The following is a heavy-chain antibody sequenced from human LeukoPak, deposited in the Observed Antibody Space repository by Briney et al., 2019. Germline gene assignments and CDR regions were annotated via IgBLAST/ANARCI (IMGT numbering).Heavy chain of an antibody. Sequence: KTSETLSLTCTVSGGSISSYYWSWIRQPAGKGLEWIGRIYASGSTNYNPSLKSRVTMSVDTSKSQFSLKLISVTGGDTAVYYCARDPRGIVGANHNWFDPWGQGTLVTVSS. CDR2: IYASGST. CDR1: GGSISSYY. D-gene: IGHD1-26*01. J-gene: IGHJ5*02. CDR3: ARDPRGIVGANHNWFDP. V-gene: IGHV4-4*07.